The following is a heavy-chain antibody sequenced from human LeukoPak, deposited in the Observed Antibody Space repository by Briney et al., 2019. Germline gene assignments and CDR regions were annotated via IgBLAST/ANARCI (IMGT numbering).Heavy chain of an antibody. Sequence: GGSLRLSCAASGFTFSSYAMHWVRQAPGKGLEWVAVISYDGSNKYYADSVKGRFTISRDNSKNTLYLQMNSLRAEDTAVYYCARDGGEFIWFGELLGNVGAFDIWGQGTMVTVSS. D-gene: IGHD3-10*01. CDR3: ARDGGEFIWFGELLGNVGAFDI. J-gene: IGHJ3*02. CDR1: GFTFSSYA. CDR2: ISYDGSNK. V-gene: IGHV3-30*04.